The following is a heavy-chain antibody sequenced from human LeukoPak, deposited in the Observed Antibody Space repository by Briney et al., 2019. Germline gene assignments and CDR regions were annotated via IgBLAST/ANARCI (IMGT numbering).Heavy chain of an antibody. CDR2: INHSGST. D-gene: IGHD3-10*01. V-gene: IGHV4-34*01. J-gene: IGHJ4*02. Sequence: SETLSLTCAVYGGSFSGYYWSWIRQPSGKGPEWIGEINHSGSTNYNPSLKSRVTISVDTSKNQFSLKLSSVTAADTAVYYCARSGGRRYYGSGSCLDYWGQGALVTVSS. CDR3: ARSGGRRYYGSGSCLDY. CDR1: GGSFSGYY.